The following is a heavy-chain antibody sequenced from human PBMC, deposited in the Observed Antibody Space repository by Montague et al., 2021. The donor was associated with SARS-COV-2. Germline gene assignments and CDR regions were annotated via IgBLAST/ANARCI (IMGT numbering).Heavy chain of an antibody. D-gene: IGHD6-13*01. CDR2: IYASGST. CDR3: ARDLSSSWSYWFDP. V-gene: IGHV4-61*02. Sequence: TLSLTCTVSGGYISSGSYYWSWIRQPAGRGVEWIGRIYASGSTKYNPSLKSRVAISVDTSKNQFSLKVSSVTAADTAVYHCARDLSSSWSYWFDPWGQGTLVTVSS. CDR1: GGYISSGSYY. J-gene: IGHJ5*02.